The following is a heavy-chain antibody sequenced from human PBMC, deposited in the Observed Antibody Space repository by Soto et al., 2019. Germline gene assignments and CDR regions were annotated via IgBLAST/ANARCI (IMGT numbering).Heavy chain of an antibody. CDR3: AKDGQLVVSYYYYGMDV. V-gene: IGHV3-30*18. CDR2: ISYDGSNK. Sequence: QVQLVESGGGVVQPGRSLRLSCAASGFTFSSYGMHWVRQAPGKGLEWVAVISYDGSNKYYADSVKGRFTISRDNSKNTLYLKMNYLRAEDTAVYYCAKDGQLVVSYYYYGMDVWGQGTTVTVSS. D-gene: IGHD6-6*01. J-gene: IGHJ6*02. CDR1: GFTFSSYG.